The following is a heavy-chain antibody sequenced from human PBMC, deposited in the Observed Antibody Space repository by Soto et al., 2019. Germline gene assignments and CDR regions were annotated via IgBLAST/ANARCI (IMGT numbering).Heavy chain of an antibody. D-gene: IGHD1-1*01. V-gene: IGHV4-59*08. Sequence: QVQLQESGPGLVKPSETLSLTCTVSGGSISSYYWSWIRQSPGKGLEWIGYISFTGSTNYNPSLKSRGTISIDASKSEVTLNLSSVTAADTAVDYCARRTHHLDIYYYYGMDVWGQGTTITVSS. CDR3: ARRTHHLDIYYYYGMDV. CDR2: ISFTGST. CDR1: GGSISSYY. J-gene: IGHJ6*02.